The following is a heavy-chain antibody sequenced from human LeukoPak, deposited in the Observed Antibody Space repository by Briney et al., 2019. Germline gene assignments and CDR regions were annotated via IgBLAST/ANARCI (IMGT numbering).Heavy chain of an antibody. CDR2: ISSSSSTI. CDR1: GFTFSSYS. J-gene: IGHJ3*02. CDR3: ARAPAPYYYDSSGDLGDAFDI. V-gene: IGHV3-48*02. Sequence: GGSLRLSCAASGFTFSSYSMNWVRQAPGKGLEWVSYISSSSSTIYYADSVKGRFTISRDNAKNSLYLQMNSLRDEGTAVYYCARAPAPYYYDSSGDLGDAFDIWGQGTMVTVSS. D-gene: IGHD3-22*01.